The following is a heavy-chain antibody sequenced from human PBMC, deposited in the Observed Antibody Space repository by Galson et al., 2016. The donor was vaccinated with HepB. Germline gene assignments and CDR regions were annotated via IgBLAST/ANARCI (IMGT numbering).Heavy chain of an antibody. CDR1: GFPFSTYG. V-gene: IGHV3-33*01. D-gene: IGHD3-16*01. CDR3: ARDAFPDDACDI. Sequence: SLRLSCAASGFPFSTYGMHWVRQAPGKGLEWVAVIWYDGSNQYYADSVKGRFTISRDISKNTQYLQMNSLRAEDTAPYYCARDAFPDDACDIWGQGTMVTVSS. CDR2: IWYDGSNQ. J-gene: IGHJ3*02.